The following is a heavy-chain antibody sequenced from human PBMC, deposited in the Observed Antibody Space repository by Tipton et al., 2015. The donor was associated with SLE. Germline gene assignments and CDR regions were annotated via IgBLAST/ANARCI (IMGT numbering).Heavy chain of an antibody. J-gene: IGHJ1*01. D-gene: IGHD6-6*01. Sequence: QSGAEVKKPGSSVKVSCKAYGGTFSSYAISWVRQAPGQGLEWMGGIITIFGTANNAQKFQGRVTITTDESTSTAYMELSSLRSEDTAVYYCARVVKQLVLTEYFQHWGQGTLVTVSS. CDR3: ARVVKQLVLTEYFQH. V-gene: IGHV1-69*05. CDR1: GGTFSSYA. CDR2: IITIFGTA.